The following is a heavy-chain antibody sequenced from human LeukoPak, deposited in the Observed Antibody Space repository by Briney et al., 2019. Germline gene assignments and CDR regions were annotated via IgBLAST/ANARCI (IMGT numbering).Heavy chain of an antibody. J-gene: IGHJ4*02. CDR3: TRDRVVPAAQSFDY. D-gene: IGHD2-2*01. V-gene: IGHV3-49*04. CDR2: IRSKAYGGTT. CDR1: GFTFGDYA. Sequence: GGSLRLSCTASGFTFGDYAMSWVRQAPGKGLEWVGFIRSKAYGGTTEYAASVKGRFTISGDDSKSIAYLQMNSLKTEDTAVYYCTRDRVVPAAQSFDYWGQGTLVTVSS.